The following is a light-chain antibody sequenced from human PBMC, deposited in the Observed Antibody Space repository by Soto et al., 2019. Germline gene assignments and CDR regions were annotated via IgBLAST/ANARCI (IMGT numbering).Light chain of an antibody. CDR3: QQYNNWPRT. CDR2: GAS. J-gene: IGKJ1*01. V-gene: IGKV3-15*01. Sequence: EIVLAQSPVTLSLSPGERATLSCRAGQSVSSTYLAWYQQKPGQAPRLLIYGASTRATGIPARFSGSGSGTEFTLTISSLQSEDFAVYYCQQYNNWPRTFGQGTKVDI. CDR1: QSVSSTY.